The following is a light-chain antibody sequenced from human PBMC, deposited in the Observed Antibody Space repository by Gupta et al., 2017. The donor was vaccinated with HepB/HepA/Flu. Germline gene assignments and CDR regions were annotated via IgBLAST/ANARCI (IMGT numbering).Light chain of an antibody. CDR1: QDINYY. CDR3: QQYENLPYT. V-gene: IGKV1-33*01. CDR2: DAT. Sequence: DIQTTQSTSFLSASVGDRVTITCQASQDINYYLIWYQHKPGKAPKLLIYDATNLETRVASRFTGSGSGTDFTLTISSLQPEDIATYYCQQYENLPYTFGQGTKVEMK. J-gene: IGKJ2*01.